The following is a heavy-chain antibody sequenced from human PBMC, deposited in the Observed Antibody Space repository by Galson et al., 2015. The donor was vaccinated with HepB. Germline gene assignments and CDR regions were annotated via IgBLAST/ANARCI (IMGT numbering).Heavy chain of an antibody. J-gene: IGHJ4*02. CDR1: GGSISSGSYY. Sequence: SETLSLTCTVSGGSISSGSYYWGWIRQPPGKGLEWIGSIYYSGSTYYNPSLKSRVTISVDTSKNQFSLKLSSVTAADTAVYFCARTWGSYRKTFDYWGQGTLVTVSS. CDR3: ARTWGSYRKTFDY. V-gene: IGHV4-39*01. CDR2: IYYSGST. D-gene: IGHD3-16*02.